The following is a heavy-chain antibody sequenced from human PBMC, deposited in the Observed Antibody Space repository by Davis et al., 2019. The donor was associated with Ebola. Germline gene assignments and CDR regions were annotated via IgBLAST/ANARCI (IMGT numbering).Heavy chain of an antibody. J-gene: IGHJ3*02. CDR3: ARVVMAGARGTFDI. CDR1: GGSISSYY. V-gene: IGHV4-59*08. CDR2: IYYSGFT. D-gene: IGHD5-24*01. Sequence: SETLSLTCTVSGGSISSYYWSWIRQPPGKGLEWIGYIYYSGFTNYNPSLKSRATISVDTSKNQFSLKLSSVTAADTAVYYCARVVMAGARGTFDIWGQGTMVTVSS.